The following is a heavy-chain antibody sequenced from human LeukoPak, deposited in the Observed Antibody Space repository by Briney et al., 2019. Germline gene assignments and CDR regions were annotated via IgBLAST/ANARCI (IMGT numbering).Heavy chain of an antibody. V-gene: IGHV4-61*02. CDR2: IFPSGST. J-gene: IGHJ4*02. CDR3: ARGLDHSNGPIDY. Sequence: KCSETLSLTCTVSGGSISSDGYYWSWIRQPDGKGLEWIGRIFPSGSTNYYPSLKSRVTISLDTSKNQLSLNLTSVTAADAAVYYCARGLDHSNGPIDYWGQEPLATVSS. CDR1: GGSISSDGYY. D-gene: IGHD4-11*01.